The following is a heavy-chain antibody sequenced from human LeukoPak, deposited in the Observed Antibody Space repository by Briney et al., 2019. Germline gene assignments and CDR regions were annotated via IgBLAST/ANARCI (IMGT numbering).Heavy chain of an antibody. Sequence: SETLSLTCIVSGGSITSYYWSWIRQPPGKGLEWIGRIYTSGTTKYNPSLKSRVTISVDTSKNQFSLRLSSVTAADTAVYYCARRISGWYFDYWGQGTLVTVSS. CDR1: GGSITSYY. CDR3: ARRISGWYFDY. V-gene: IGHV4-4*08. J-gene: IGHJ4*02. D-gene: IGHD6-19*01. CDR2: IYTSGTT.